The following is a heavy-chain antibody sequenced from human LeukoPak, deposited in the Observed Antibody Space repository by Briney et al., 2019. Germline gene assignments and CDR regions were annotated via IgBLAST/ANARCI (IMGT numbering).Heavy chain of an antibody. CDR3: AKDSGVTYYYGSGSATYFEN. D-gene: IGHD3-10*01. J-gene: IGHJ4*02. CDR1: GFTFSSYG. V-gene: IGHV3-23*01. CDR2: ISGSGGST. Sequence: GGPLRLSCAASGFTFSSYGMSWVRQAPGKGLEWVSAISGSGGSTYYADSVKARFTISRDNSKNTLYLQMNSLRAEDTAVYYCAKDSGVTYYYGSGSATYFENWGQGTLVTVSS.